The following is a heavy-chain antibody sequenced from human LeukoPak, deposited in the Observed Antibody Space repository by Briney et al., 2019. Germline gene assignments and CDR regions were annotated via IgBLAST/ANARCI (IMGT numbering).Heavy chain of an antibody. D-gene: IGHD2-2*03. CDR3: ARLGYCSSTSCYPIDY. CDR2: IYYSGST. J-gene: IGHJ4*02. CDR1: GGSISSYY. V-gene: IGHV4-39*01. Sequence: SETLSLTCTVSGGSISSYYWGWIRQPPGKGLEWIGSIYYSGSTYYNPSLKSRVTISVDTSKNQFSLKLSSVTAADTAVYYCARLGYCSSTSCYPIDYWGQGTLVTVSS.